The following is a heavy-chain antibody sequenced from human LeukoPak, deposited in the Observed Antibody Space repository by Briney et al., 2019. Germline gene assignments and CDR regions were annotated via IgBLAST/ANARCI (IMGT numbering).Heavy chain of an antibody. J-gene: IGHJ3*02. CDR2: IYTSGST. V-gene: IGHV4-4*07. Sequence: SETLSLTCTVSGGSISSYYWSWIRQPAGKGLEWIGRIYTSGSTNYNPSLKSRVTMSVDTSKNQFSLKLSSVTAADTAVYYCARDEYSSGWFDAFDIWGQGTMVTVSS. D-gene: IGHD6-19*01. CDR3: ARDEYSSGWFDAFDI. CDR1: GGSISSYY.